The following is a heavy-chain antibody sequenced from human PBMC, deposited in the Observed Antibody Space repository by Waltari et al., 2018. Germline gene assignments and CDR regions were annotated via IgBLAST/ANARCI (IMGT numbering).Heavy chain of an antibody. D-gene: IGHD3-16*01. J-gene: IGHJ4*02. Sequence: QVQLVQSGAEVKKPGASVRVSCKASGYTFTGYYIHWVRQAPGQGLGWMGRINPNTGDTKFAQNFRVRVTMTRDTAISTAYMELSGLRSDDTAMYFCARREHFGDSLDYWGQGTLVAVSS. CDR2: INPNTGDT. V-gene: IGHV1-2*06. CDR1: GYTFTGYY. CDR3: ARREHFGDSLDY.